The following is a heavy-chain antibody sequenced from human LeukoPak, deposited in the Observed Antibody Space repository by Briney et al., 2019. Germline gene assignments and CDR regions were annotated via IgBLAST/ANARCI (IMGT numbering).Heavy chain of an antibody. CDR3: ARAYDSSGPFDY. J-gene: IGHJ4*02. Sequence: SETLSLTCTVSGGSISSGSYYWSWIRQPAGKGLEWIGYIYNSGSTNYNPSLKSRVTISVDTSNNHLSLKLSSVTAADTAAYYCARAYDSSGPFDYWGQGTLVTVSS. CDR2: IYNSGST. D-gene: IGHD3-22*01. CDR1: GGSISSGSYY. V-gene: IGHV4-61*10.